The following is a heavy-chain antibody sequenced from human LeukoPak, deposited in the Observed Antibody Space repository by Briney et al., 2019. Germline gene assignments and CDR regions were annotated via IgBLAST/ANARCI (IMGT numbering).Heavy chain of an antibody. CDR1: GFTFNNYG. V-gene: IGHV3-23*01. D-gene: IGHD4/OR15-4a*01. CDR2: FSNSGDET. J-gene: IGHJ4*02. Sequence: GGTLRLSCAASGFTFNNYGMCWVRQAPGKGLEWVSVFSNSGDETFYADSVKGRFTISRDNSKSTLYLQMHSLRIEDTAIYYCAKKFGDYGCFDYWGQGTLVTVSS. CDR3: AKKFGDYGCFDY.